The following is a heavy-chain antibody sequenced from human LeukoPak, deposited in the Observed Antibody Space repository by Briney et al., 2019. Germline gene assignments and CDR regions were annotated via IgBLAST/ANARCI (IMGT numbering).Heavy chain of an antibody. V-gene: IGHV3-23*01. Sequence: GGSLRLSCAASGFTFSSYAMSWVRQAPGKGLEWVSAISGSGGSTYYADSVKGRFTISRDNSKNTLYLQMNSLRAEDTAVYYCATHYLGVVVPAAIGDYYYMDVWGKGTTVTVSS. D-gene: IGHD2-2*02. CDR3: ATHYLGVVVPAAIGDYYYMDV. J-gene: IGHJ6*03. CDR2: ISGSGGST. CDR1: GFTFSSYA.